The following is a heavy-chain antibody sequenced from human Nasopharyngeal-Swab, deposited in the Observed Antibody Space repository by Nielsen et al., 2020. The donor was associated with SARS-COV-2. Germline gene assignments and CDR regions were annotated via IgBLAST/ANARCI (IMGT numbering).Heavy chain of an antibody. CDR2: IYYSGST. J-gene: IGHJ4*02. D-gene: IGHD1-1*01. V-gene: IGHV4-39*01. CDR3: ARGLERRFY. Sequence: SETLSLTCTVSGDSIRSYYWGWIRQPPGKGLEWIGSIYYSGSTYYNPSLKSRVTISVETSKNQFSLKLSSVTAADTAVYYCARGLERRFYWGQGTLVTVSS. CDR1: GDSIRSYY.